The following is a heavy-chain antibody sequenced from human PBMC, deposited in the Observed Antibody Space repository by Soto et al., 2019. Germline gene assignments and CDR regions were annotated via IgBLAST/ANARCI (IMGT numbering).Heavy chain of an antibody. CDR3: AKDLGRFGPYGTVV. D-gene: IGHD3-10*01. J-gene: IGHJ6*02. V-gene: IGHV3-43*01. CDR1: GVTFDDYT. CDR2: ISWDGGST. Sequence: PGGSLRLSCAASGVTFDDYTMHWVRQAPGKGLEWVSLISWDGGSTYYADSVKGRFTISRDNSKNSLYLQMNSLRTEDTALYYCAKDLGRFGPYGTVVCDQAPTVTL.